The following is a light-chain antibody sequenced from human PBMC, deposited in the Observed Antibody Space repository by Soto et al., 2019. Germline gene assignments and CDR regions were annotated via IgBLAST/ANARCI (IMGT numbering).Light chain of an antibody. J-gene: IGLJ1*01. CDR2: DDS. CDR3: QVWDSSSDRLFV. V-gene: IGLV3-21*02. Sequence: SYELTQPPSVSVAPGQTARITCGGNNIGSKSVHWYQQKPGQAPVVVVYDDSDRPSGIPERFSGSNSGNTATLTISRVEAGDEDDYYCQVWDSSSDRLFVFGTGTKLTVL. CDR1: NIGSKS.